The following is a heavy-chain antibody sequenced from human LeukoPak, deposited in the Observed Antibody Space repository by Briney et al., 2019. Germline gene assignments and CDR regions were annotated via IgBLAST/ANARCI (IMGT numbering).Heavy chain of an antibody. J-gene: IGHJ4*02. CDR1: GFPIIEYS. CDR3: ARDHNYAFDN. V-gene: IGHV3-48*01. CDR2: IGIDSGNT. D-gene: IGHD1-1*01. Sequence: GGSLRLSCTASGFPIIEYSMNWVRQVPGKGLEWIAYIGIDSGNTKYADSVRGRFTISADKTKNSLYLQMNSLRVDDTAVYYCARDHNYAFDNWGQGTLVSVAS.